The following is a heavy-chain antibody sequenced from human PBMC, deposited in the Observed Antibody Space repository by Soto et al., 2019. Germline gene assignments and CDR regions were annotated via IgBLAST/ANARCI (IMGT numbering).Heavy chain of an antibody. J-gene: IGHJ4*02. Sequence: SGPTLVNPTQTLTLTCTFSGFSITGNGEGVGWIRQPPGKALEWLALIYWADDKRYSPSLRNRLTITLDNSKDQVILTMTDMGPADTATYYCAHGYVQLLATFHYFDSWGQGTQVTVSS. V-gene: IGHV2-5*02. D-gene: IGHD2-2*01. CDR3: AHGYVQLLATFHYFDS. CDR2: IYWADDK. CDR1: GFSITGNGEG.